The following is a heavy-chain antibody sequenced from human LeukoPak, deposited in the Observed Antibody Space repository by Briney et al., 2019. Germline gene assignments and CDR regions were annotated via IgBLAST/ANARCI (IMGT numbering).Heavy chain of an antibody. D-gene: IGHD4-17*01. Sequence: GGPLRLSCTACGFTLSVYHVMGARGARGKGPVGVSAIRGGGTSEFYADSVKGRFRISRDNSKDTLFLQMNSLRAEDTAVYYCARDPNGDYIGAFDMWGPGTMVTVSS. CDR1: GFTLSVYH. J-gene: IGHJ3*02. CDR3: ARDPNGDYIGAFDM. CDR2: IRGGGTSE. V-gene: IGHV3-23*01.